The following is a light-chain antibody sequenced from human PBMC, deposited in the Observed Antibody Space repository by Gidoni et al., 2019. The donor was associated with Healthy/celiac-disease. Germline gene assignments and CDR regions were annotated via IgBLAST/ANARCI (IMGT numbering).Light chain of an antibody. CDR2: GAS. V-gene: IGKV3-20*01. CDR1: QSVSSSY. J-gene: IGKJ4*01. Sequence: EIVLTQSPGTRSLSHGDRATHSCRASQSVSSSYLAWYQQKPGQAPSLLIYGASSRATGIPDRFSGSGSGTDFTLTISRLEPEDFAVYYCQQYGSSPLTFGGGTKVEIK. CDR3: QQYGSSPLT.